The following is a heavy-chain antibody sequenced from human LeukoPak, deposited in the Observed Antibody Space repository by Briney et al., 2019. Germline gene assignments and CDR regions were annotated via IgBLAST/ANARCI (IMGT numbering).Heavy chain of an antibody. J-gene: IGHJ3*02. CDR1: GGSFSGYQ. CDR3: ARRPDGFDI. V-gene: IGHV4-34*01. Sequence: PSETLPLTCAVYGGSFSGYQWSWIRQTPETGLEWIGEVNHSGSTHYNPSLKSRVTVSVDTSKNQFSLNLNSVTAADTAVYYCARRPDGFDIWGQGTMVTVSS. CDR2: VNHSGST.